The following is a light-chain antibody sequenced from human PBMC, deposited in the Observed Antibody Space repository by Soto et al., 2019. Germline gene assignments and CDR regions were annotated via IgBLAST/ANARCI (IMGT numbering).Light chain of an antibody. CDR3: QHWTDYSWT. CDR1: QSLTIW. CDR2: KTS. V-gene: IGKV1-5*03. Sequence: DIHMTQSPSTLSASVGDRVTITCRASQSLTIWLAWYQQKPGKDPNLLIYKTSSLESGVPSRFSGSGSGTEFTLTISSLQPDEFANYSCQHWTDYSWTGGQGTKVEVK. J-gene: IGKJ1*01.